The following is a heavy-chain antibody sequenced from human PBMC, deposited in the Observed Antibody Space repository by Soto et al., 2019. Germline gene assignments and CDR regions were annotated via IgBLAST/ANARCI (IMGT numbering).Heavy chain of an antibody. V-gene: IGHV4-31*03. D-gene: IGHD3-10*01. CDR2: IYYSGST. Sequence: QVQLQESGPGLVKPSQTLSLTCTVSGGSISSGGYYWSWIRQHPGKGLEWIGYIYYSGSTYYNPSLKSRVTISVDTSKNQFSLKLSSVTAADTAVYYCARDGNYYGSGMGWKNYYYYYMDVWGKGTTVTVSS. J-gene: IGHJ6*03. CDR3: ARDGNYYGSGMGWKNYYYYYMDV. CDR1: GGSISSGGYY.